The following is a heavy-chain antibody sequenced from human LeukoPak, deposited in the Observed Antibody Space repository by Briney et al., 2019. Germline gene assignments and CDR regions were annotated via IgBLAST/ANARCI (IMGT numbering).Heavy chain of an antibody. J-gene: IGHJ6*03. CDR3: ARDLLDSSGYYYMDV. V-gene: IGHV4-59*01. D-gene: IGHD3-22*01. CDR2: IYYSGST. Sequence: PSETLSLTCTVSGGSISSYYWSWLRQPRGKGLEGIGYIYYSGSTNYNPSLKSRVTISVDTSKNQFSLKLSSVTAADTAVYYCARDLLDSSGYYYMDVWGKGTTVTISS. CDR1: GGSISSYY.